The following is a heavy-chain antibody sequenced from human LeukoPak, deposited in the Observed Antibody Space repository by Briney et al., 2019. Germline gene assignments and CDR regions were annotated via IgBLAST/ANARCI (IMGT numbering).Heavy chain of an antibody. CDR2: INSDGSST. J-gene: IGHJ4*02. D-gene: IGHD3-22*01. CDR3: AREYYDSSGSPYFDY. V-gene: IGHV3-74*01. CDR1: GFTFSSYW. Sequence: GGSLRLSCAASGFTFSSYWMHWVCQAPGKGLVWVSRINSDGSSTTYGDSVKGRFTFSRDNAKNTLYMYIHSLRAEDTAVYYCAREYYDSSGSPYFDYWGQGTLVTVSS.